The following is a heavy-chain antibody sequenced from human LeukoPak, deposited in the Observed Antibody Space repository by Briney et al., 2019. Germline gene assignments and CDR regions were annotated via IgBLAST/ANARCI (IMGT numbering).Heavy chain of an antibody. CDR3: AELGITMIGGV. CDR1: GFTFSNYE. CDR2: ISHDGINK. D-gene: IGHD3-10*02. Sequence: PGGSLRLSCAASGFTFSNYEMHCVRQAPGKGLEWVAVISHDGINKYYADSVKGRFTISRDNSKNTLYLQMNNLRAEDTAVYYCAELGITMIGGVWGKGTTVTISS. J-gene: IGHJ6*04. V-gene: IGHV3-30*04.